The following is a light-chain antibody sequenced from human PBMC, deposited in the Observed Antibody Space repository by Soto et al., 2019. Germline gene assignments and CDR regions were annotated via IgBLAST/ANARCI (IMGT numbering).Light chain of an antibody. CDR2: DAS. CDR1: QSVSSY. Sequence: EIVLTQSPATLSLSPGARATLSCRASQSVSSYLAWYQQKPGQAPRLLIYDASNRATGIPARFSGSGSGTDFTLTISSLEPEDFAVYYCQQRSNWLTVGGGTKVEIK. V-gene: IGKV3-11*01. CDR3: QQRSNWLT. J-gene: IGKJ4*01.